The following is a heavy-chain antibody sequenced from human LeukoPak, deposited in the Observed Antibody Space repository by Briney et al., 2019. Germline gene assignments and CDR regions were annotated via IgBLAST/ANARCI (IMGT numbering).Heavy chain of an antibody. J-gene: IGHJ3*02. CDR1: GGSISNSNPY. Sequence: SQTLSLTCSVSGGSISNSNPYWGLIRQPPGQGLEWIGSIYYSGSTFYNPSLKSRVTISIDRSKNEFSLRLSSVTAADTGVYYCAKKFDFGDAFDIWGRGTMVTVSS. CDR3: AKKFDFGDAFDI. V-gene: IGHV4-39*01. CDR2: IYYSGST. D-gene: IGHD3-10*01.